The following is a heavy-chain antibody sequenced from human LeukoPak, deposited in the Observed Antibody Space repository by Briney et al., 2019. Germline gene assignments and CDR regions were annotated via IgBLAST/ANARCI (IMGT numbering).Heavy chain of an antibody. J-gene: IGHJ4*02. CDR2: IYHSGST. CDR1: GFTFSSYA. D-gene: IGHD6-13*01. V-gene: IGHV4-4*02. Sequence: AGGSLRLSCAASGFTFSSYAMHWVRQAPGKGLEWIGEIYHSGSTNYNPSLKSRVTMSVDKSKNQFSLRLSSVTAADTAVYYCASAEPRGIIWYPYWGQGTLVTVSS. CDR3: ASAEPRGIIWYPY.